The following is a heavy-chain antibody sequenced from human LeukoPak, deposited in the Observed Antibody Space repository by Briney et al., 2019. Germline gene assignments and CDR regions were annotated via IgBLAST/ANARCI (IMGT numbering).Heavy chain of an antibody. Sequence: NPSETLSLTCTVSGGSISSGDYYWSWIRQHPGKGLEWIGYIYYSGSSYYNPSLKSRVTISADTSKNQFSLKLSSVTAADTAVYYCARFYDSSGPARNSFDYWGQGTLVTVSS. CDR1: GGSISSGDYY. V-gene: IGHV4-31*03. J-gene: IGHJ4*02. D-gene: IGHD3-22*01. CDR2: IYYSGSS. CDR3: ARFYDSSGPARNSFDY.